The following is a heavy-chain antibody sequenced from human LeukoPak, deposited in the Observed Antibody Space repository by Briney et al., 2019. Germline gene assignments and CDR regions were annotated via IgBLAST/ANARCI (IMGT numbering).Heavy chain of an antibody. CDR1: GFTFSDYY. CDR2: ISGSGGST. Sequence: PGGSLRLSCAASGFTFSDYYMSWVRQAPGKGLEWVSAISGSGGSTYYADSVKGRFTISRDNSKNTLYLQMNSLRAEDTAVYYCAKRTVVVLGYFDYWGQGTLVTVSS. CDR3: AKRTVVVLGYFDY. J-gene: IGHJ4*02. V-gene: IGHV3-23*01. D-gene: IGHD2-2*01.